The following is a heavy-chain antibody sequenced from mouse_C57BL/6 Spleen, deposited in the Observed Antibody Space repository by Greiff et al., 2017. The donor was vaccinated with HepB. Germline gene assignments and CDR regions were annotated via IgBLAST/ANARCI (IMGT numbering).Heavy chain of an antibody. CDR3: ARGDGNWFAS. Sequence: VQLQQSGPELVKPGDSVKISCKASGYSFTDYNMNWVKQSNGKSLEWIGEINPNYVTTSYNKKFKGKVTLTVDQSSSTAYIQLNSLTSEDSAVYCCARGDGNWFASWGQGALVTVSA. J-gene: IGHJ3*01. D-gene: IGHD2-1*01. CDR2: INPNYVTT. V-gene: IGHV1-39*01. CDR1: GYSFTDYN.